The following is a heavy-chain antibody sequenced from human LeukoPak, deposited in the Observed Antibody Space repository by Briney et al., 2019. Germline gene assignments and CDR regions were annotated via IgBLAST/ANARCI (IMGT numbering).Heavy chain of an antibody. V-gene: IGHV3-30*04. CDR3: ARLYSSSPQRSFDI. CDR1: GFTFSSYA. CDR2: ISYDGSNK. D-gene: IGHD6-13*01. Sequence: GGSLRLSCAASGFTFSSYAMHWVRQAPGKGLEWVAAISYDGSNKYYADSVKGRFTISRDNSKNTLYMQMNSLRAEDTAVYYCARLYSSSPQRSFDIWGQGTMVTVSS. J-gene: IGHJ3*02.